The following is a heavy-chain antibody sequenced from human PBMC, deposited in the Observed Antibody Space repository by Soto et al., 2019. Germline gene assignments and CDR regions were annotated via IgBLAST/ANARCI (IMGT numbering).Heavy chain of an antibody. CDR3: SGAESPDTAYFSLY. Sequence: GGSLRLSCAASGFTMDDYGMHWVRQAPGKGLEWVSGISWNSGSIGYADSVKGRFTISRDTSNGIAYLQMNSLNIEDSAVYYCSGAESPDTAYFSLYWGQGTPVTVSS. CDR1: GFTMDDYG. V-gene: IGHV3-9*01. CDR2: ISWNSGSI. D-gene: IGHD1-26*01. J-gene: IGHJ4*02.